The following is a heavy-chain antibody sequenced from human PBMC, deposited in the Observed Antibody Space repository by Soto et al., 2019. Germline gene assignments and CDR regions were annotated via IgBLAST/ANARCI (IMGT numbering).Heavy chain of an antibody. D-gene: IGHD3-10*01. J-gene: IGHJ4*02. V-gene: IGHV3-23*01. CDR3: EKLWFGELLSPHTYYVDY. CDR1: GFTFSSYA. CDR2: ISGSGGST. Sequence: GESLKISCAASGFTFSSYAMSWVRQAPGQGLEWVSAISGSGGSTYYADSVKGRFTISRDNSKNTLYLQMNSLRAEDPAVYYCEKLWFGELLSPHTYYVDYWGQGTLVTVSS.